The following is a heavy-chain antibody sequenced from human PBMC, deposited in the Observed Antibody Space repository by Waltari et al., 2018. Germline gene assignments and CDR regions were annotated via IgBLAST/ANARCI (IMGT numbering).Heavy chain of an antibody. CDR1: GGSFINYR. D-gene: IGHD3-3*01. V-gene: IGHV4-34*01. J-gene: IGHJ6*02. Sequence: QVLLLQGGARPLKPSETLSLTCDLSGGSFINYRWNWIRQSPPKGLEWIGQIGYDGNSVYNPSLRGRVLIWMDTSKNQFSMTLTSGTAADTAVYYCARAPITVVPGTQKGGMDVWGHGTTVSVSS. CDR2: IGYDGNS. CDR3: ARAPITVVPGTQKGGMDV.